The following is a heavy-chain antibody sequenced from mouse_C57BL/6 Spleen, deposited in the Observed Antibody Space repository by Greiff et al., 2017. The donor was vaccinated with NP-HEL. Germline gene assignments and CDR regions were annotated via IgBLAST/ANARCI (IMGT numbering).Heavy chain of an antibody. CDR2: IDPEDGET. Sequence: VQLKQSGAELVKPGASVKLSCTASGFNIKDYYMHWVKQRTEQGLEWIGRIDPEDGETKYAPKFQGKATITADTSANTAYLQLSSLTSEDTAVYYGARSGRAGSSAHDYWGQGTTLTVSS. D-gene: IGHD3-2*02. CDR3: ARSGRAGSSAHDY. CDR1: GFNIKDYY. V-gene: IGHV14-2*01. J-gene: IGHJ2*01.